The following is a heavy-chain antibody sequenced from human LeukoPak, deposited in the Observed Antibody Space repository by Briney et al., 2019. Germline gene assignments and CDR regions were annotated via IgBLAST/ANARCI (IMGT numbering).Heavy chain of an antibody. CDR2: INHNSGET. CDR3: ARDLAVFDAFDI. D-gene: IGHD2-8*02. J-gene: IGHJ3*02. Sequence: GGSVKVSCKASGYTFTGYYMHWVRQAPGQGRERMGWINHNSGETKNAQEFKGRGTITREKSISTAYLELCRLRYDDTAVYYCARDLAVFDAFDIWGQGTMVTVSS. V-gene: IGHV1-2*02. CDR1: GYTFTGYY.